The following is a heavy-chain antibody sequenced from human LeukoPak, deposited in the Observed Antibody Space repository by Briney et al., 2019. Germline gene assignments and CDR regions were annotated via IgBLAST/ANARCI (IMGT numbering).Heavy chain of an antibody. Sequence: GGSLRLSCAASGFTFSSYDMHWVRQATGKGLKWVSAIGTAGDTYYPGSVKGRFTISRENAKNSLYLQMNSLRAGDTAVYYCARGGKAVADPFDYWGQGTLVTVSS. CDR3: ARGGKAVADPFDY. V-gene: IGHV3-13*01. CDR1: GFTFSSYD. D-gene: IGHD6-19*01. CDR2: IGTAGDT. J-gene: IGHJ4*02.